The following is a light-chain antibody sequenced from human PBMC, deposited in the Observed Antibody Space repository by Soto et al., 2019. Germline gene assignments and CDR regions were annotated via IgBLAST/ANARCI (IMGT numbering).Light chain of an antibody. Sequence: EVVMTQSPATLSVSPGEGVTLSCRANQGIWDTLAWYQHKPGQTPSLLIYDTTNRATGVPARFSGSRSGPEFTLIMNSLQSEDLAIYYCQPYNNWPLTFGGGTKVESK. J-gene: IGKJ4*01. CDR2: DTT. V-gene: IGKV3-15*01. CDR3: QPYNNWPLT. CDR1: QGIWDT.